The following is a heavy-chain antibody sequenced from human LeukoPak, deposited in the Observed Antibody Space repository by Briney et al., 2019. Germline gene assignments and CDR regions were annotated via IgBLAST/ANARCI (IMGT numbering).Heavy chain of an antibody. Sequence: GGSLRLSCAASGFPFSSYAMNWVRQAPGKGLEWVSVIAGSDGFTQYADSVKGRFTISRDNSKNTLYLQMNSLRAEDTAVYYCARVTFRVPAAIMALYYYGMDVWGQGTTVTVSS. CDR3: ARVTFRVPAAIMALYYYGMDV. V-gene: IGHV3-23*01. CDR2: IAGSDGFT. CDR1: GFPFSSYA. J-gene: IGHJ6*02. D-gene: IGHD2-2*02.